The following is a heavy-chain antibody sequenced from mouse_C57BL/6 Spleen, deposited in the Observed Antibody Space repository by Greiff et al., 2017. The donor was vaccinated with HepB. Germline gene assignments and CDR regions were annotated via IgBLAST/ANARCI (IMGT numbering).Heavy chain of an antibody. CDR1: GFTFSSYG. Sequence: EVMLVESGGDLVKPGGSLKLSCAASGFTFSSYGMSWVRQTPDKRLEWVATISSGGSYTYYPDSVKGRFTISRDNAKNTLYLQMSSLKSEDTAMYYWARDYCSSYGYFDVWGTGTTVTVSS. D-gene: IGHD1-1*01. CDR3: ARDYCSSYGYFDV. J-gene: IGHJ1*03. CDR2: ISSGGSYT. V-gene: IGHV5-6*01.